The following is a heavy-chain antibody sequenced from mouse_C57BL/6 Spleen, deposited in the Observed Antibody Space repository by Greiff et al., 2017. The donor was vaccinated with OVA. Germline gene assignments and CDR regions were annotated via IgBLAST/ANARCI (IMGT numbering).Heavy chain of an antibody. CDR1: GFSFNTYA. V-gene: IGHV10-1*01. Sequence: EVMLVESGGGLVQPKGSLKLSCAASGFSFNTYAMNWVRQAPGKGLEWVARIRSKSNNYATYYADSVKDRFTISRDDSESMLYLQMNNLKTEDTAMYYCVRHGGYAMDYWGQGTSVTVSS. J-gene: IGHJ4*01. CDR3: VRHGGYAMDY. CDR2: IRSKSNNYAT.